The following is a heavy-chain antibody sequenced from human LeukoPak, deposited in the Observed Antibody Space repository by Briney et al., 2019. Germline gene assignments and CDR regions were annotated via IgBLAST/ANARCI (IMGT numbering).Heavy chain of an antibody. CDR1: SGSINSYH. V-gene: IGHV4-4*07. Sequence: PSETLSLTCTVSSGSINSYHWGWVRQPAGRGLEWIGRIYTTGKTDYNPSLKSRLTMSVDTSKRQFSLNLTSVTAADTAIYFCARHGYTASHYFLDFWSRGTLVTVSS. J-gene: IGHJ4*02. CDR2: IYTTGKT. CDR3: ARHGYTASHYFLDF. D-gene: IGHD3-16*01.